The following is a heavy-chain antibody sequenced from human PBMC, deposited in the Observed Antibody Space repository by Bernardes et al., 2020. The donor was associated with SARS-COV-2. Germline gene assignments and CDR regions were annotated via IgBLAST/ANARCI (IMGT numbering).Heavy chain of an antibody. CDR3: ARELLPHYGMDV. V-gene: IGHV3-30-3*01. CDR1: GFTFDDYA. D-gene: IGHD1-26*01. J-gene: IGHJ6*02. CDR2: ISYDGSNK. Sequence: GGSLRLSCAASGFTFDDYAMHWVRQAPGKGLEWVAVISYDGSNKYYADSVKGRFTISRDNSKNTLYLQMNSLRAEDTAVYYCARELLPHYGMDVWGQGTTVTVSS.